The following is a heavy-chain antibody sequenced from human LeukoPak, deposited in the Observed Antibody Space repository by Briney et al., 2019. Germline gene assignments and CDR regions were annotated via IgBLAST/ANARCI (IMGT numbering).Heavy chain of an antibody. CDR1: GFTFSSHS. CDR3: AGDTPPGGDYYFDY. Sequence: GGSLRLSCAASGFTFSSHSMNWVRQAPGKGLEWVSSISSSSSYIYYADSVKGRFTISKDKSKNTLYLQMNSLRAEDTAVYYCAGDTPPGGDYYFDYWGQGTLVIVSS. J-gene: IGHJ4*02. CDR2: ISSSSSYI. V-gene: IGHV3-21*01. D-gene: IGHD3-16*01.